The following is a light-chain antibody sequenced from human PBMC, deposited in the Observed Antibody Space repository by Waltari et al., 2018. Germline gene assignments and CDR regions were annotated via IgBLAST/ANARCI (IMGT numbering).Light chain of an antibody. CDR3: QQYGNSPLLT. CDR2: GAS. J-gene: IGKJ3*01. V-gene: IGKV3-20*01. CDR1: QSVSSSY. Sequence: DSVLTQSPGTLSLSPGERATLSCRASQSVSSSYLDWYQQKPGQAPRLLIYGASSRATGIPDRFSGSGSGTDFTLTISRLEPEYFAVYYCQQYGNSPLLTFGPGTKVDIK.